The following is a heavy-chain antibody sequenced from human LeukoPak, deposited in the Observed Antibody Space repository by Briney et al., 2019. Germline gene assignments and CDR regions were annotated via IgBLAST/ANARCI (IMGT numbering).Heavy chain of an antibody. Sequence: PGVSLRLSCAASGFTVSSNYMSWVRQAPGKGLEWVSSIYSGGSTYYTDSVKGRFTISRDNSKNTLYLQMNSLRAEDTAVYYCARDLAGYNSFDYWGQGTLVTVSS. D-gene: IGHD5-24*01. CDR2: IYSGGST. V-gene: IGHV3-66*01. CDR1: GFTVSSNY. J-gene: IGHJ4*02. CDR3: ARDLAGYNSFDY.